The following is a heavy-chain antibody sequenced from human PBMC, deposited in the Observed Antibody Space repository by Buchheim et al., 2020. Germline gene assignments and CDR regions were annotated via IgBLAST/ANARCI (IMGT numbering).Heavy chain of an antibody. V-gene: IGHV3-7*01. Sequence: EVQLVESGGGLVQPGGSLRLSCAASGFTFSSYWMSWVRQAPGKGLEWVANIKQDGSEKYYVDSVKGRFTISRDNAKNSLYLQMNSLRAEDTAVYYCARLLTYYYDSSGYPRKGNYFDYWGQGTL. CDR3: ARLLTYYYDSSGYPRKGNYFDY. D-gene: IGHD3-22*01. J-gene: IGHJ4*02. CDR2: IKQDGSEK. CDR1: GFTFSSYW.